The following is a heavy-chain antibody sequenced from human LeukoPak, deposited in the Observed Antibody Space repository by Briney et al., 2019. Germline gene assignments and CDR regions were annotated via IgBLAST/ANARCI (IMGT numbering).Heavy chain of an antibody. CDR2: ISGSGGST. CDR1: GFTFSDYY. CDR3: AKDGSSYVGNYFDY. D-gene: IGHD1-26*01. Sequence: PGGSLRLSCAASGFTFSDYYMSWVRQAPGKGLEWVSAISGSGGSTYYADSVKGRFTISRDNSKNTLYLQMNSLRAEDTAVYYRAKDGSSYVGNYFDYWGQGTLVTVSS. J-gene: IGHJ4*02. V-gene: IGHV3-23*01.